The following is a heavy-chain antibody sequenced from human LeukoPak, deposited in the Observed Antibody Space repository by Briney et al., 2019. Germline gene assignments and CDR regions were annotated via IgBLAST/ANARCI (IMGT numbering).Heavy chain of an antibody. D-gene: IGHD3-10*01. Sequence: PSETLSLTCTVSGGSISSCYWSWIRQPAREGLEWIGRIYTSGSTNYNPSLKSRVTMSVDTSKNQFSLKLSSVTAADTAVYYCARDLLWFGVDVWGKGTTVTISS. CDR1: GGSISSCY. V-gene: IGHV4-4*07. CDR2: IYTSGST. CDR3: ARDLLWFGVDV. J-gene: IGHJ6*04.